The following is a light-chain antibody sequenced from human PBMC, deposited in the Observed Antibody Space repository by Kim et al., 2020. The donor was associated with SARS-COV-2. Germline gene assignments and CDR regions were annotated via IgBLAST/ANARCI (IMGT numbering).Light chain of an antibody. CDR1: QNINNW. CDR3: QEFNTYSA. CDR2: KAS. J-gene: IGKJ2*01. V-gene: IGKV1-5*03. Sequence: DIRMTQSPSTLSASVGDRVTITCRASQNINNWVAWYQQKPGKAPKLLIYKASSLESGVPSRFSGSGSGTEFTLTISSLQPDDFATYYCQEFNTYSAFGQGTKLEI.